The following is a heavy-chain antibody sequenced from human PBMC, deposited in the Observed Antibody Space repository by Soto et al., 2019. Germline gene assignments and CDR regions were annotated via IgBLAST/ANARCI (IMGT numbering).Heavy chain of an antibody. Sequence: PGGSLRLSCAASGFTFSSYVMHWVRQAPGKGLEWVSVISFDGSNKYYVDSVKGRFTISRDNSKNTLYLDMNSLRLEDTAVYYCAKAYNSGWYQSAGSWGQGTLVTVSS. CDR3: AKAYNSGWYQSAGS. CDR1: GFTFSSYV. J-gene: IGHJ4*02. V-gene: IGHV3-30*18. D-gene: IGHD6-19*01. CDR2: ISFDGSNK.